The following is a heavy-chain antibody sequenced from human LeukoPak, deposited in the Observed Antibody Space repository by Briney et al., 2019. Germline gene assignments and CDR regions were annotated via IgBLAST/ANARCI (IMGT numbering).Heavy chain of an antibody. J-gene: IGHJ3*02. CDR2: IYYSGST. D-gene: IGHD3-22*01. V-gene: IGHV4-59*01. CDR3: ARDKDYFDSGGAFDI. Sequence: SETLSLTCTVSGGSISSYYWSWIRQPPGKGLEWIGYIYYSGSTNYNPSLKSRVTMSVDTSKNQFSLKLSSVTAADTAVYYCARDKDYFDSGGAFDIWGQGTMVTVSP. CDR1: GGSISSYY.